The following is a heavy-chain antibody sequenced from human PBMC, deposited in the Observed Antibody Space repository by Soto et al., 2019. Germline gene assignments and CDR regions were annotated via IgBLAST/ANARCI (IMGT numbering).Heavy chain of an antibody. CDR1: GFTFSSYG. D-gene: IGHD2-15*01. CDR3: ARDPTYCSGGSCYSGGDDAFDI. V-gene: IGHV3-33*01. CDR2: IWYDGSNK. Sequence: QVQLVESGGGVVQPGRSLRLSCAASGFTFSSYGMHWVRQAPGKGLEWVAVIWYDGSNKYYADSVKGRFTISRDNSKNTLYLQMNSLRAEDTAVYYCARDPTYCSGGSCYSGGDDAFDIWGQGTMVTVSS. J-gene: IGHJ3*02.